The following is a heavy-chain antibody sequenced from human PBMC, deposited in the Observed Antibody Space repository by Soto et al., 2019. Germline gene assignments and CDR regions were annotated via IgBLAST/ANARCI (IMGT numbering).Heavy chain of an antibody. Sequence: EVQLVQSGAEVKKPGESLRISCEGSGYSFTNYWIGWVRQMPGKGLEWMGIVDPRDSESRYSPSFRGQVTMSADKSISIAYLQWTSLKTSDTAVYYCARLGRGATTGWFDPWGQGTLVTVSS. J-gene: IGHJ5*02. D-gene: IGHD1-26*01. CDR2: VDPRDSES. CDR1: GYSFTNYW. V-gene: IGHV5-51*01. CDR3: ARLGRGATTGWFDP.